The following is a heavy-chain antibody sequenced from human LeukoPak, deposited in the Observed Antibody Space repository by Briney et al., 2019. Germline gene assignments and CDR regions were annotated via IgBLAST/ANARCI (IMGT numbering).Heavy chain of an antibody. CDR2: ISYDGSNK. D-gene: IGHD1-26*01. Sequence: GGSLRLSCAASGFTFSSYGMHWVRQAPGKGLEWVAVISYDGSNKYYADSVKGRFTTSRDNSKNTLYLQMNSLRAEDTAVYYCAKCRVGAPVDYWGQGTLVTVSS. J-gene: IGHJ4*02. CDR1: GFTFSSYG. CDR3: AKCRVGAPVDY. V-gene: IGHV3-30*18.